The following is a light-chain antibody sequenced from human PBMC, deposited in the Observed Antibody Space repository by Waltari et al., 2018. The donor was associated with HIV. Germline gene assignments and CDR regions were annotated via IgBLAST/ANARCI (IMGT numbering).Light chain of an antibody. CDR2: EVS. Sequence: QSALTQPASVSGSPGQSITISCTGASFDIYGYNFFPCFQPHPGKAPKVIIYEVSNRPSGVSNRFSGSKSGNTASLTISGLQPEDEAEYFCVSYKSSSSPVFGGGTKLTV. CDR1: SFDIYGYNF. V-gene: IGLV2-14*01. CDR3: VSYKSSSSPV. J-gene: IGLJ3*02.